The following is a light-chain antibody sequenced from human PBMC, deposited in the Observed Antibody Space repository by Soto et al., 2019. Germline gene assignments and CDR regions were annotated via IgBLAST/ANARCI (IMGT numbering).Light chain of an antibody. CDR1: SSDVGSYNL. CDR3: CSYAGSSTSVV. CDR2: EGS. V-gene: IGLV2-23*01. J-gene: IGLJ2*01. Sequence: QSVLTQPASVSGSPGQSITISCTGTSSDVGSYNLVSWYQQHPGKAPKLMIYEGSKRPSGVFNRCSGSKSGNTASLTISGLPAEDEADYYYCSYAGSSTSVVFGGGTKLTVL.